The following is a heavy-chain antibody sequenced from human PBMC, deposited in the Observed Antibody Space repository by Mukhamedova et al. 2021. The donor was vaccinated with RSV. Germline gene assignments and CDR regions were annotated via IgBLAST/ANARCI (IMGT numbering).Heavy chain of an antibody. J-gene: IGHJ3*02. CDR3: AREESAAVGRFAFDI. CDR2: ILHDGSDQ. Sequence: VRQAPGKGLEWMAVILHDGSDQYYADSVKGRFTIFRDNSKNIVYLQMNTLRPEDTAVYYCAREESAAVGRFAFDIWGQGTMVTV. D-gene: IGHD6-13*01. V-gene: IGHV3-30*03.